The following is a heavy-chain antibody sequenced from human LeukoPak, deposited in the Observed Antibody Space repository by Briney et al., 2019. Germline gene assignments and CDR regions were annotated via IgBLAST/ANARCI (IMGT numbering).Heavy chain of an antibody. CDR2: INHSGST. D-gene: IGHD1-14*01. CDR1: GGSFSGYY. CDR3: ARVTRRPEDYYSYMDV. J-gene: IGHJ6*03. V-gene: IGHV4-34*01. Sequence: SETLSLTCAVYGGSFSGYYWSWIRQPPAQGREWIGEINHSGSTNYNPSLKSRVTISVDTSKNQFSLQLSSVTAADTAVYYCARVTRRPEDYYSYMDVWGKGTTVTVSS.